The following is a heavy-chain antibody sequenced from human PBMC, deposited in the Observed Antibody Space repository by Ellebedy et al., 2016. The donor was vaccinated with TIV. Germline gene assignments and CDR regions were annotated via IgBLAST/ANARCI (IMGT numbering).Heavy chain of an antibody. D-gene: IGHD7-27*01. CDR2: INPNSGGT. CDR3: ARGNLGMKAFDI. CDR1: GYTFTGYY. Sequence: ASVKVSXXASGYTFTGYYMHWVRQAPGQGLEWMGWINPNSGGTNYAQKFQGRVTMTRNTSISTAYMELSSLRSEDTAVYYCARGNLGMKAFDIWGQGTMVTVSS. J-gene: IGHJ3*02. V-gene: IGHV1-2*02.